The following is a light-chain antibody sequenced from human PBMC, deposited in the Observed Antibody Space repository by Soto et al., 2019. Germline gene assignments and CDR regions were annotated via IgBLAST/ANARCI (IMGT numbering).Light chain of an antibody. J-gene: IGKJ1*01. Sequence: DIQMTQSPSSLSASVGDIVTITCRASQGMSNYLAWFQQKPGKAPKSLIYAASNLQSGVPSKFSGSGSGADFTLTISSLQTEDFGTYYCQQYISYPRTFGQGTKVEIK. CDR2: AAS. CDR3: QQYISYPRT. CDR1: QGMSNY. V-gene: IGKV1-16*02.